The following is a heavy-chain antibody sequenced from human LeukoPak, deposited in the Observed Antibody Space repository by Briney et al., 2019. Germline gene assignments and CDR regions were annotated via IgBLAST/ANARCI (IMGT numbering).Heavy chain of an antibody. CDR1: GYTFSTYH. CDR2: ISPSNGNT. CDR3: GRDRHWNQGNFDY. J-gene: IGHJ4*02. D-gene: IGHD1-1*01. Sequence: GASLKVSCKASGYTFSTYHMNWVRQAPGQGLEWMGTISPSNGNTNYAQSFRGRVTMTRDTSIGTAYMELNRLTYHDTAVYYCGRDRHWNQGNFDYWGQGTLVTVSS. V-gene: IGHV1-46*01.